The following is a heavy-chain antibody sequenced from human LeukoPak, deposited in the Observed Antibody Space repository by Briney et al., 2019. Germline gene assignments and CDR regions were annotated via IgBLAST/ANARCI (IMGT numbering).Heavy chain of an antibody. J-gene: IGHJ4*02. CDR1: GYSFATYG. D-gene: IGHD6-13*01. V-gene: IGHV1-18*01. Sequence: ASMKVSCKTSGYSFATYGFCWVRQAPGDGLEWMGWISANTEKTSYAQKFQDRVTMTTDTSTTTAYMELRSLRLDDTAVYFCAKVAGDRMDYWGQGTLVTVSS. CDR3: AKVAGDRMDY. CDR2: ISANTEKT.